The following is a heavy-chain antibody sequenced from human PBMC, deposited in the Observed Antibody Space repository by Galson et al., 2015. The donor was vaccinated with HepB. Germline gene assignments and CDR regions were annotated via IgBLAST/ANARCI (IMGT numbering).Heavy chain of an antibody. CDR1: GYSFTSYW. CDR2: IYPGDSDT. J-gene: IGHJ3*02. Sequence: QSGAEVKKPGESLKISCKGSGYSFTSYWIGWVRQMPGKGLEWMGIIYPGDSDTRYSPSFQGQVTISADKSISTAYLQWSSLKASDTAMYYCARQTYYYDSSGYSDDAFDIWGQRTMVTVSS. D-gene: IGHD3-22*01. CDR3: ARQTYYYDSSGYSDDAFDI. V-gene: IGHV5-51*03.